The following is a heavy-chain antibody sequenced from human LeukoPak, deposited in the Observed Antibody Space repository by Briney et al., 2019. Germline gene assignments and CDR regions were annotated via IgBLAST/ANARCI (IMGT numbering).Heavy chain of an antibody. CDR3: ARGAVAGTEDYFDY. J-gene: IGHJ4*02. CDR1: GFTFSSYS. CDR2: ISSSSSYI. D-gene: IGHD6-19*01. Sequence: GGSLRLSCAASGFTFSSYSMNWVRQAPGKGLEWVSSISSSSSYIYYADSVKGRFTISRDNAKNSLYLQMNSLRAEDTAVYYCARGAVAGTEDYFDYWGRGTLVTVSS. V-gene: IGHV3-21*01.